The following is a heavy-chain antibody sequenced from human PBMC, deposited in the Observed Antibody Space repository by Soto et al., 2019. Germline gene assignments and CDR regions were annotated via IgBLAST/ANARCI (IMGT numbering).Heavy chain of an antibody. CDR1: GGSISSGDYY. V-gene: IGHV4-30-4*02. J-gene: IGHJ6*02. CDR3: ARGTVTGSEYNYYYYGMDV. D-gene: IGHD1-1*01. CDR2: IYYSGST. Sequence: SETLSLTCTVSGGSISSGDYYRSWIRQPPGKGLEWIGYIYYSGSTNYNPSLKSRVTISVDTSKNQFSLKLSTLTSEDTAVYYCARGTVTGSEYNYYYYGMDVWGQGTTVTVSS.